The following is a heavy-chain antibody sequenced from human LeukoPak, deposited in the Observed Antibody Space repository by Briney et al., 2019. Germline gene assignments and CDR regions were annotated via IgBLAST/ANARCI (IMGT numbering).Heavy chain of an antibody. Sequence: PGGSLRLSCAASGFTFSSYGMHWVRQAPGKGLEWVAFIRYDGSNKYYADSVKGRFTISRDNSKNTLYLQMNSLRAEDTAVYYCAKDRSPPRSLTGYYYFDYWGQGTLVTVSS. CDR1: GFTFSSYG. D-gene: IGHD3-9*01. CDR2: IRYDGSNK. CDR3: AKDRSPPRSLTGYYYFDY. J-gene: IGHJ4*02. V-gene: IGHV3-30*02.